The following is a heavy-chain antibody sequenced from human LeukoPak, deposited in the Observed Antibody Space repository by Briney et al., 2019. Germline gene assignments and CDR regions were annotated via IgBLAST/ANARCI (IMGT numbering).Heavy chain of an antibody. CDR1: GNEFIRHT. Sequence: GGSLRLSCAGSGNEFIRHTMNWVRRASGKGSEWISSVRSNGDYIYYADSVKGRFSISRDNARTSVYLQMNSLRVEDTAIYYCAREYDSRARFDSWGQGTLVTVSS. V-gene: IGHV3-21*01. CDR3: AREYDSRARFDS. D-gene: IGHD6-13*01. CDR2: VRSNGDYI. J-gene: IGHJ4*02.